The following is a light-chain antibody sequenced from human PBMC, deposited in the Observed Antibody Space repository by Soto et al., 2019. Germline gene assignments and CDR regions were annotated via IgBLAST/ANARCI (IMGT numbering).Light chain of an antibody. V-gene: IGKV1-39*01. CDR1: QTIRKS. J-gene: IGKJ1*01. CDR3: QQSYSTPWT. Sequence: DIQMTQSPSSLSASIGDRVTTTCRASQTIRKSLNWYQQKAETAPKLLIFGASSLQSGVPSRFSASGSGTEFTLTINSLQPEDFATYHCQQSYSTPWTFGQGTKVEI. CDR2: GAS.